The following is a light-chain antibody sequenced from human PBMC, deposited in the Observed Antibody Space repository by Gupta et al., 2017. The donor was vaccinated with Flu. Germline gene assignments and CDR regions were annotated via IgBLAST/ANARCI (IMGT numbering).Light chain of an antibody. V-gene: IGLV3-21*02. J-gene: IGLJ2*01. CDR1: NVGGES. CDR2: DDS. CDR3: HAEASSADVV. Sequence: SYVLTQPPSVSVAPGQTARITCGGNNVGGESVHWYQQKPAHAPVLVVYDDSNRPAGLPGRFSVSKSGNTATLTISGVEVEDEADYYCHAEASSADVVFGGGTKLTVL.